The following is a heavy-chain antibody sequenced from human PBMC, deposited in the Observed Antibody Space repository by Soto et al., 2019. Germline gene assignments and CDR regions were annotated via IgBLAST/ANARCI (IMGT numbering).Heavy chain of an antibody. CDR2: ISYDGSNK. CDR1: GFTFSSYG. J-gene: IGHJ6*02. D-gene: IGHD2-15*01. CDR3: AKDIVVGRTNRKYYYGMDV. V-gene: IGHV3-30*18. Sequence: GGSLRLSCAASGFTFSSYGMHWVRQAPGKGLEWVALISYDGSNKYYADSVKGRFTISRDNSENTLYLQMNSLRAEDTAVYYCAKDIVVGRTNRKYYYGMDVWGQGTTVTVSS.